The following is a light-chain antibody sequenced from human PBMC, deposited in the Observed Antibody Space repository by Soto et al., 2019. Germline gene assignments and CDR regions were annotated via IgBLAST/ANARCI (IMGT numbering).Light chain of an antibody. CDR3: QQRSSWPPIT. Sequence: EIVLTQSPATLSLSPGESATLSCRASQYISSDLAWYQHKPGQAPRLLIYDASDRATGIPARFSGSGSGTDFTLTISGLEPEEFAIYYCQQRSSWPPITFGQGKRLESK. CDR1: QYISSD. J-gene: IGKJ5*01. V-gene: IGKV3-11*01. CDR2: DAS.